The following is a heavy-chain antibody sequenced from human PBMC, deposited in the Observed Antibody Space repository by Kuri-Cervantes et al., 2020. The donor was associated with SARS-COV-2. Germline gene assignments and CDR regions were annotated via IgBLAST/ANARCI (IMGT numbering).Heavy chain of an antibody. D-gene: IGHD5-18*01. V-gene: IGHV3-30*04. J-gene: IGHJ4*02. CDR3: ARDRGYNYGYFDY. CDR1: GFTFSSYA. Sequence: GGSLRLSCAAPGFTFSSYAMHWVRQAPGKGLEWVAVISYDGSNKYYADSVKGRFTISRDNSKNTLYLQMNSLRAEDTAVYYCARDRGYNYGYFDYWGQGTLVTVSS. CDR2: ISYDGSNK.